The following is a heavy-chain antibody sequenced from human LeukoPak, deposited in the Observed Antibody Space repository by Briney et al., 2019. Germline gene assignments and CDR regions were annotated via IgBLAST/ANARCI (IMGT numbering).Heavy chain of an antibody. Sequence: PGGSLRLSCAASGFTFSSYSMNWIRQPPGKGLEWIGSFYYSGSTYYNPSLKSRVTISVDTSKNQFSLKLTSVTAADTAVYYCARGLGATTALASDYWGQGTLVTVSS. CDR1: GFTFSSYS. V-gene: IGHV4-39*01. CDR2: FYYSGST. J-gene: IGHJ4*02. D-gene: IGHD1-26*01. CDR3: ARGLGATTALASDY.